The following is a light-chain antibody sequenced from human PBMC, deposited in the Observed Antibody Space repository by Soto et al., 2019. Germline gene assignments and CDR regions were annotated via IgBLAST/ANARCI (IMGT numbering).Light chain of an antibody. V-gene: IGKV2-28*01. CDR2: LGS. Sequence: DIVMTHSPLSLPVTPGETASISCRSSQSLLHSKGYNYLDWYLQKPGQSPQLLIYLGSNRASGVTDRFSGSGSGTDFTLKISRVEAEDVGVYYCMQALQTPITFGQGTRMEIK. CDR1: QSLLHSKGYNY. J-gene: IGKJ5*01. CDR3: MQALQTPIT.